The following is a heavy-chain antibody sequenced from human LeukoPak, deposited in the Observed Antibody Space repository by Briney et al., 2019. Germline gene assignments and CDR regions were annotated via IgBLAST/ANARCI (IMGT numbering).Heavy chain of an antibody. CDR2: ITSAGEST. D-gene: IGHD3-22*01. CDR3: ARDRPNYYGTNGDYYRRDGDY. Sequence: GGSLRLSCAASEFTFSIYAMGWVRRAPGKGLEWVSSITSAGESTSYAGCEKDRFTISTDNSSHTLSLQTESLRVEDTAIYYCARDRPNYYGTNGDYYRRDGDYWGQGTLVTVSS. V-gene: IGHV3-23*01. J-gene: IGHJ4*02. CDR1: EFTFSIYA.